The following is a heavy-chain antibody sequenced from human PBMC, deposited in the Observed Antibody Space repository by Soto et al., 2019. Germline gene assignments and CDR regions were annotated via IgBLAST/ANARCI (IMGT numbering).Heavy chain of an antibody. CDR3: ATERITMVRGVITSRSWFDP. D-gene: IGHD3-10*01. Sequence: ASVKVSCKVSGYTLTELSMHWVRQAPGKGLEWMGGFDPEDGETIYAQKFKGRVTMTEDTSTDTAYMELSSLRSEDTAVYYCATERITMVRGVITSRSWFDPWGQGTLVTVSS. J-gene: IGHJ5*02. CDR1: GYTLTELS. CDR2: FDPEDGET. V-gene: IGHV1-24*01.